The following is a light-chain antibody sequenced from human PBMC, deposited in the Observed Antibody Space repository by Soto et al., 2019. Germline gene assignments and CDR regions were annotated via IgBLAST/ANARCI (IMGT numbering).Light chain of an antibody. CDR2: GAS. J-gene: IGKJ2*01. V-gene: IGKV3-20*01. Sequence: EIVLTQSPGTLSLSPGESATLSCRASQSISSSYLTWYQQRPGQAPRLLIYGASNRATGIPARFSGSGSGTAFTLTINRLEPEDFAVYYCQQYGSSPLMYTFGQGTKLEIK. CDR1: QSISSSY. CDR3: QQYGSSPLMYT.